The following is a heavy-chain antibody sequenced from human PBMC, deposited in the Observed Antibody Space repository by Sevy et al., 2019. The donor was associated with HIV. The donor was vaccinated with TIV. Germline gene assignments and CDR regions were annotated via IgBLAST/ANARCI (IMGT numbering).Heavy chain of an antibody. CDR2: ISNSGTTI. CDR3: ARDFPPSATTVAHFDY. V-gene: IGHV3-48*03. CDR1: GFTFSSYE. J-gene: IGHJ4*02. D-gene: IGHD4-17*01. Sequence: GGSLRLSCAASGFTFSSYEMNWVRQAPGKGLEWVSYISNSGTTISYSDSVRGRFSISRDNARNSLYLQMNCLRAEDTAVYYCARDFPPSATTVAHFDYWGQGTLVTVSS.